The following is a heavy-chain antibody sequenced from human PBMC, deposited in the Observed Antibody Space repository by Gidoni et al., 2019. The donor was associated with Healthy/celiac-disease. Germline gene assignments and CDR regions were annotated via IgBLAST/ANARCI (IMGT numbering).Heavy chain of an antibody. CDR3: ARLAGHSGSGWYEYYFDY. J-gene: IGHJ4*02. V-gene: IGHV5-51*03. D-gene: IGHD6-19*01. CDR2: IYPGDSDT. CDR1: GYSFPSYW. Sequence: EVQLVQSGAEVKKPGASLKISCKGSGYSFPSYWIGGVRQMPGKGLEWMGIIYPGDSDTRYSPSFQGQVTISADKSISTAYLQWSSLKASDTAMYYCARLAGHSGSGWYEYYFDYWGQGTLVTVSS.